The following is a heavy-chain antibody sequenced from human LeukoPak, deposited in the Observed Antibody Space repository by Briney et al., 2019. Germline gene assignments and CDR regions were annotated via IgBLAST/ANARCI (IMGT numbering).Heavy chain of an antibody. D-gene: IGHD2-2*02. CDR3: AKDLDIVVVPAAITPNAFDI. Sequence: GGSLRLSCAASGFTFSSYAMSWVRQAPGKGLEWVSAISGSGGSTYYADSVKGRFTISRDNSENTLYLQMNSLRAEDTAVYYCAKDLDIVVVPAAITPNAFDIWGQGTMVTVSS. J-gene: IGHJ3*02. CDR2: ISGSGGST. V-gene: IGHV3-23*01. CDR1: GFTFSSYA.